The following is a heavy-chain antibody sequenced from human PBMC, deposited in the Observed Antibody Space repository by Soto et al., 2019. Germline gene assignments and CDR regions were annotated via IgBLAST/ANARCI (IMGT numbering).Heavy chain of an antibody. V-gene: IGHV3-30*18. Sequence: PGGSLRLSCAASGFTFSIYGMHWVRQAPGKGLEWVAVISYDGSNKYYADSVKGRFTISRDNSKNTLYLQMNSLRAEDTAVYYCAKDRDIVVVVAALQHWGQGTLVTVSS. J-gene: IGHJ1*01. D-gene: IGHD2-15*01. CDR1: GFTFSIYG. CDR2: ISYDGSNK. CDR3: AKDRDIVVVVAALQH.